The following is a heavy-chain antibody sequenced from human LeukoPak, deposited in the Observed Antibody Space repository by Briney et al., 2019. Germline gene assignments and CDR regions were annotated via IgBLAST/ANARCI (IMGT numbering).Heavy chain of an antibody. J-gene: IGHJ5*02. CDR2: INHSGST. CDR3: AREIRGLWFGEPRGWFDP. CDR1: GGSISSYY. V-gene: IGHV4-59*12. D-gene: IGHD3-10*01. Sequence: SETLSLTCTVSGGSISSYYWSWIRQPPGKGLEWIGEINHSGSTNYNPSLKSRVTISVDTSKNQFSLKLTSVTAADTAVYYCAREIRGLWFGEPRGWFDPWGQGTLVTVSS.